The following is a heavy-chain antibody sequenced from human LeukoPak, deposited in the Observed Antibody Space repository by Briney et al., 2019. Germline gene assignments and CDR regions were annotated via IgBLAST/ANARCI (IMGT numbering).Heavy chain of an antibody. D-gene: IGHD4-23*01. CDR2: IYYSGST. Sequence: SSETLSLTCTVSGGSISSYYWSWIRQPPGKGLEWIGYIYYSGSTNYNPSLKSRVTISVDTSKNQFSLKLSSVTAADTAVYYCARNYGGNSYYFDYWGQGTLVTVSS. J-gene: IGHJ4*02. V-gene: IGHV4-59*12. CDR1: GGSISSYY. CDR3: ARNYGGNSYYFDY.